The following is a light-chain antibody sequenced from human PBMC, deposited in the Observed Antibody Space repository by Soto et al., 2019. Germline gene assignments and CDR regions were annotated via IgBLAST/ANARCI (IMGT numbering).Light chain of an antibody. V-gene: IGLV2-14*03. CDR3: NSYTSSHSLEV. CDR2: DVS. J-gene: IGLJ2*01. CDR1: SSDVGAYNY. Sequence: QSALTQPASVSGSPGQSITISCTGTSSDVGAYNYVSWYQQHPGKAPKLMIYDVSTRPSGVSDRFSGSKSGNTASLTISGLQAEDEADYYCNSYTSSHSLEVFGGGTKLT.